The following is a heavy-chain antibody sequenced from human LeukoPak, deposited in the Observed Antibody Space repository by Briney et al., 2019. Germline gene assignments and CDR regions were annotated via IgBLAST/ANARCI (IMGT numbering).Heavy chain of an antibody. D-gene: IGHD3-3*01. V-gene: IGHV3-23*01. Sequence: GGSLRLSCAASGFTFSSYAMSWVRQAPGKGLEWVSAISGSGGSTYYADSVKGRFTISRDNSKNTLYLQMNSLRAEDTAVYYRAKGSYYDFWSGYYGFDYWGQGTLVTVSS. CDR1: GFTFSSYA. CDR3: AKGSYYDFWSGYYGFDY. CDR2: ISGSGGST. J-gene: IGHJ4*02.